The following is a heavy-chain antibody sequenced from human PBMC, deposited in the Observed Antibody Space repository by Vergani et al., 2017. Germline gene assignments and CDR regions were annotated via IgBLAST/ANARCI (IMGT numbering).Heavy chain of an antibody. J-gene: IGHJ4*02. V-gene: IGHV3-9*01. CDR2: ISWNSGSI. Sequence: EVQLVESGGGLVQPGRSLRLSCAASGFTFDDYAMHWVRQAPGKGLEWVSGISWNSGSIGYADSVKGRFTISRDNAKNSLYLQMNSLRAEDTAVYYCASDRAEESGWDYGGNFDYWGQGTLVTVSS. CDR3: ASDRAEESGWDYGGNFDY. CDR1: GFTFDDYA. D-gene: IGHD6-19*01.